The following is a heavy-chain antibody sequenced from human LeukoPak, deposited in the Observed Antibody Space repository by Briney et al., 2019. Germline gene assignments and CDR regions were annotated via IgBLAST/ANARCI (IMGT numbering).Heavy chain of an antibody. CDR1: GFTFSSYA. J-gene: IGHJ4*02. V-gene: IGHV3-23*01. D-gene: IGHD3-22*01. Sequence: RSGGSLRLSCAASGFTFSSYAMSWVRQAPGKGLEWVSAISGSGGSTYYADSVKGRFTISRDNSKNTLYLQMNSLRAEDTAVYYCAKDLAHYYDSSGYPYYWGQGTLVTVSS. CDR2: ISGSGGST. CDR3: AKDLAHYYDSSGYPYY.